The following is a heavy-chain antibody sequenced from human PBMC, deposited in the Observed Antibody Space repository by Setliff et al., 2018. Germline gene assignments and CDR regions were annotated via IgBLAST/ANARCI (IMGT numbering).Heavy chain of an antibody. CDR2: INHSGTT. V-gene: IGHV4-34*01. CDR3: ARIGYNGWNFDY. D-gene: IGHD1-26*01. Sequence: SETLSLTCTVYGGSFSSFYWSWIRQPPGKGLEWIGEINHSGTTNYNPSLKSRVTISVDTSKKQFSLKLSSVTAADTAVYYCARIGYNGWNFDYWGQGTLVTVSS. CDR1: GGSFSSFY. J-gene: IGHJ4*02.